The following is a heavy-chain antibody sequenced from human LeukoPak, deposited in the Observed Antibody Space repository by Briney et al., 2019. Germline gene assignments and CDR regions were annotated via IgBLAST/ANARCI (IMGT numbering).Heavy chain of an antibody. Sequence: ASVKVSCKASGYTFIGYWIHWVRQAPGQGLEWMGAINPRGDATIGAQKFQGRVTTTRDTSTSTVYIELGSLRSEDTAVYYCAREGQQLKHFDYWGQGTLVTVSS. CDR2: INPRGDAT. V-gene: IGHV1-46*01. D-gene: IGHD1-1*01. J-gene: IGHJ4*02. CDR3: AREGQQLKHFDY. CDR1: GYTFIGYW.